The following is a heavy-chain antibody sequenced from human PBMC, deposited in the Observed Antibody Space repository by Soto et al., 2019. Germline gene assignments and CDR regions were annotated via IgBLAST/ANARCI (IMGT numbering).Heavy chain of an antibody. Sequence: QVHLVQSGAEVKMPGASVKVSCKASGFTFTSYAITWVRQAPGQGLEWLGWISAYNGATNYAQNFQGRVTMTTDSSTSTAYVELGSLPSDGSAVYFCARDFTGWPPDGVDSWGQGIRIIVSA. J-gene: IGHJ4*02. CDR3: ARDFTGWPPDGVDS. CDR2: ISAYNGAT. D-gene: IGHD3-16*01. CDR1: GFTFTSYA. V-gene: IGHV1-18*01.